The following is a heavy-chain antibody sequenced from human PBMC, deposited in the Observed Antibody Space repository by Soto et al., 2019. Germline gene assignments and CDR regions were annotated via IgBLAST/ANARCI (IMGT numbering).Heavy chain of an antibody. V-gene: IGHV3-73*01. CDR3: TRPRPQWFGELYAFDS. D-gene: IGHD3-10*01. Sequence: GGSLRLSCAASGFTFSGSAMHWVRQASGKGLEWVGRIRSKANSYATAYAASVEGRFTISRDDSKNTAYLQMNSLKTEDTAVYYCTRPRPQWFGELYAFDSWGQGTMVTVSS. CDR2: IRSKANSYAT. CDR1: GFTFSGSA. J-gene: IGHJ3*02.